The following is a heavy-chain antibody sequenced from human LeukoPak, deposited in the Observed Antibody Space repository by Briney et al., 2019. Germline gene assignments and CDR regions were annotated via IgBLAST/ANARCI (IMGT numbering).Heavy chain of an antibody. CDR2: IYYSGST. Sequence: NPSETLSLTCTVSGGSISSSSYYWGWIRQPPGKGLEWIGSIYYSGSTYYNPSLKSRVTISVDTSKNQFSLKLSSVTAADTAVYYCKTTYYDFWSGPPLWRDAFDIWGQGTMVTVSS. D-gene: IGHD3-3*01. V-gene: IGHV4-39*01. CDR1: GGSISSSSYY. CDR3: KTTYYDFWSGPPLWRDAFDI. J-gene: IGHJ3*02.